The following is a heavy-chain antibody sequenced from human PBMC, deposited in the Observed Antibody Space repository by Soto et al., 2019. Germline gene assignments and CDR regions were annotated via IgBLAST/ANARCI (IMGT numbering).Heavy chain of an antibody. J-gene: IGHJ4*02. D-gene: IGHD3-22*01. CDR2: IIGSVGST. Sequence: RGSLRLSCAASGFTFRSYALSWVRQAPGKGLDGVSAIIGSVGSTYYADSVKGRFTISRDNSKNTLYLQMNSLRAEDTAVYYCAKDELTYYYDSSGYYYPFDSWGQGTLVTV. CDR3: AKDELTYYYDSSGYYYPFDS. V-gene: IGHV3-23*01. CDR1: GFTFRSYA.